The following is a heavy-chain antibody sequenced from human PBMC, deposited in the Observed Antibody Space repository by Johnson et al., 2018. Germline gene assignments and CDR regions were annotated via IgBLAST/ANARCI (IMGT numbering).Heavy chain of an antibody. CDR1: GYNFNSYW. J-gene: IGHJ6*03. V-gene: IGHV5-51*03. Sequence: VQLVQSGAEVKKPGEALKISCKGSGYNFNSYWIGWVRQMPGKGLEWMGVIFPRDSDTRYKASFQGQVTVSVDKSINTAYLQWSSLKASDTALYYFARCAGQPSWRGLGYYYMAVWGKGTTVTVS. CDR2: IFPRDSDT. D-gene: IGHD3-3*01. CDR3: ARCAGQPSWRGLGYYYMAV.